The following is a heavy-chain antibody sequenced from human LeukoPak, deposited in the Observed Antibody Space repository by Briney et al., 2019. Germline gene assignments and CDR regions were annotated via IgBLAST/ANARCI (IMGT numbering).Heavy chain of an antibody. CDR1: GFTFSSYS. Sequence: GGSLRLSCAASGFTFSSYSMNWVRQAPGKGLEWVSSISSSSSYIYYADSVKGRSTISRDNAKNSLYLQMNSLRAEDTAVYYCARGHGGIGNDYWGQGTLVTVSS. J-gene: IGHJ4*02. CDR2: ISSSSSYI. V-gene: IGHV3-21*01. CDR3: ARGHGGIGNDY. D-gene: IGHD3-16*02.